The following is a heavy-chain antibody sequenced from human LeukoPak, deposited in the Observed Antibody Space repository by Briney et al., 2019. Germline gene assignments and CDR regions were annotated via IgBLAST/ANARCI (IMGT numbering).Heavy chain of an antibody. V-gene: IGHV4-59*08. J-gene: IGHJ6*02. CDR3: ARRVATSSPLYYYGMDI. CDR2: VFDSGST. Sequence: SETLSLTCTVSGGSISSYYWTWIRQPPGKGLEWIGYVFDSGSTKYGPSLKSRVTISLDTSKNQFSLKLSYVTAADTAVYYCARRVATSSPLYYYGMDIWGQGTTVTVSS. CDR1: GGSISSYY. D-gene: IGHD5-12*01.